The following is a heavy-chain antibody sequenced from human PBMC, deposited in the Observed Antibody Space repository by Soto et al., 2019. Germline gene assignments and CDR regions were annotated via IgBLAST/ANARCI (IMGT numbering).Heavy chain of an antibody. CDR1: GGSISSSNYY. CDR3: ARSGPIVATNGPEGAFEI. CDR2: IYYSGST. D-gene: IGHD5-12*01. Sequence: PSETLSLTCSVSGGSISSSNYYWGCIRQSPGKGLEWIGSIYYSGSTYHNPSLKSRVTISVDTSKNQFSLRLSSVTAADTAVYYCARSGPIVATNGPEGAFEIWGQGTLVTVSS. J-gene: IGHJ3*02. V-gene: IGHV4-39*01.